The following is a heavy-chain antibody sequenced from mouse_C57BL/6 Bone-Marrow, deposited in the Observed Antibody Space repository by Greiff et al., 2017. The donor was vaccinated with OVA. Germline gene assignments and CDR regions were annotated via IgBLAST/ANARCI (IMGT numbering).Heavy chain of an antibody. V-gene: IGHV1-78*01. CDR2: IYPRDGST. D-gene: IGHD1-1*01. CDR1: GYTFTDHT. CDR3: ARNYGSSLWFAY. Sequence: QVQLQQSDAELVKPGASVKISCKVSGYTFTDHTIHWMKQRPEQGLEWIGYIYPRDGSTKYNEKFKGKATLTADKSSRTAYMQLISLTSADSAVYFCARNYGSSLWFAYWGQGTLVTVSA. J-gene: IGHJ3*01.